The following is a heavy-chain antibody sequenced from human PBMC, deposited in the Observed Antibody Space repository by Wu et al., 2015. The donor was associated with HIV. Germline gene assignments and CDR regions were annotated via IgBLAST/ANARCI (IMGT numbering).Heavy chain of an antibody. CDR2: INPSSGST. J-gene: IGHJ5*02. Sequence: QVQLVQSGAEVKKPGASVKVSCKASGYTFTGYYIHWVRQAPGHGLEWVGIINPSSGSTSYAQKFKGRVSMTRDTSTATVYMELNSLKSEDTAVYSCARAGGFCSGTSCLDLWGQGTLVTVFS. CDR1: GYTFTGYY. V-gene: IGHV1-46*01. CDR3: ARAGGFCSGTSCLDL. D-gene: IGHD2-2*01.